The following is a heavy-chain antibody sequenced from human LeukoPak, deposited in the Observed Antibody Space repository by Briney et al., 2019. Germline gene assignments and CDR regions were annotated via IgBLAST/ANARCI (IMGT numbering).Heavy chain of an antibody. Sequence: SETLSLTCAVSGGSLSGYYWTWIRQPPGQGLEWMGDINHSGSTNYNPSLKSRVTISVDTSKNQFSLKLSSVTAADTAVYYCARDLNMDGCNPFDYWGQGTLVTVSS. CDR2: INHSGST. D-gene: IGHD5-24*01. J-gene: IGHJ4*02. V-gene: IGHV4-34*01. CDR3: ARDLNMDGCNPFDY. CDR1: GGSLSGYY.